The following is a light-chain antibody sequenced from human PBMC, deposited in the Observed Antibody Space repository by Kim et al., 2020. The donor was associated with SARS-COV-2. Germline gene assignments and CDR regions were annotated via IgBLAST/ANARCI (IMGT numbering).Light chain of an antibody. CDR3: NSYAGGNKV. V-gene: IGLV2-8*01. CDR2: GVS. CDR1: SSEICGYNY. J-gene: IGLJ3*02. Sequence: PGQSIASSCTGTSSEICGYNYVPWYQQHPGKAPKLIISGVSKRPSGVPDRFSGSKSGNTASLTVSGLQAEDEAVYYCNSYAGGNKVFGGGTKLTVL.